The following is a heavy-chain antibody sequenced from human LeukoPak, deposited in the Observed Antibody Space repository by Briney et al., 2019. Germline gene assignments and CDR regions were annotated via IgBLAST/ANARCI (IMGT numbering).Heavy chain of an antibody. V-gene: IGHV3-48*03. D-gene: IGHD4-17*01. CDR2: ISSSGSTI. Sequence: PGGSLRLSCAASGFTFSSYEMKWVRQAPGKGLEGVSYISSSGSTIYYADSVKGRFTISRDNAKNSLYLQLNSLRAEDTSVYYCARDTDYGVSAYWGQGTLVTVSS. CDR3: ARDTDYGVSAY. CDR1: GFTFSSYE. J-gene: IGHJ4*02.